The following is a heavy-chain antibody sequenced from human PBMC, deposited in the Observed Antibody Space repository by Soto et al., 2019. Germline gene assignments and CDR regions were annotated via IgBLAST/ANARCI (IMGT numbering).Heavy chain of an antibody. CDR3: ARGQEFGGNSDAFDV. CDR1: GGSFRREA. D-gene: IGHD2-15*01. V-gene: IGHV1-69*12. CDR2: ILPFFGTA. Sequence: QVQLVQSGAEVKKPGSSVKISCKASGGSFRREAINWVRQAPGQGPEWMGGILPFFGTADYAQKFQGRVTLTADVSTTTVYIEWGSLRCEDTAVYYCARGQEFGGNSDAFDVWGQGTMVIVSS. J-gene: IGHJ3*01.